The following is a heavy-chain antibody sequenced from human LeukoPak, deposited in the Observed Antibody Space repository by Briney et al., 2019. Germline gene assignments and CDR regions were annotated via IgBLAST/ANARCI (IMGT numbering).Heavy chain of an antibody. CDR2: ISSGGDST. J-gene: IGHJ6*02. CDR3: ARGGSPFGYYFGMDV. D-gene: IGHD1-26*01. V-gene: IGHV3-64*02. CDR1: GFSFNNYV. Sequence: GGSLRLSCATSGFSFNNYVMHWVRQAPGKGLESISAISSGGDSTYYADAVKGRFIISRDNSKKTLYLQMGSLRHEDSAVYYCARGGSPFGYYFGMDVWGQGTTVTVSS.